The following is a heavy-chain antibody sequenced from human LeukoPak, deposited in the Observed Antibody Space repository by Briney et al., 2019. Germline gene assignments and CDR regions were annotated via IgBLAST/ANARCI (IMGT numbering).Heavy chain of an antibody. CDR1: GFTFSSYA. Sequence: GGSLRLSCAASGFTFSSYAMHWVRQAPGKGLEYVSAISSNGGSTYYANSVKGRFTISRDNSRNTLYLQMGSLRAEDMAVYYCARGPTVTTTFDYWGQGTLVTVSS. D-gene: IGHD4-17*01. CDR2: ISSNGGST. CDR3: ARGPTVTTTFDY. J-gene: IGHJ4*02. V-gene: IGHV3-64*01.